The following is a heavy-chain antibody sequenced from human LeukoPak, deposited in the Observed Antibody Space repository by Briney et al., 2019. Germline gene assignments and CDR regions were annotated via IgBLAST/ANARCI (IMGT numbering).Heavy chain of an antibody. CDR3: ARRDRTYCDILTP. CDR1: GESFSGYY. D-gene: IGHD3-9*01. V-gene: IGHV4-34*01. J-gene: IGHJ5*02. CDR2: INHSGGT. Sequence: SETLSLTCAVYGESFSGYYWTWIRQPPGKGLEWIGEINHSGGTDSNPSLRSRLTLSVHTSKNQFSLQLNSVTAADTAVYYCARRDRTYCDILTPWGQGTLVTVSS.